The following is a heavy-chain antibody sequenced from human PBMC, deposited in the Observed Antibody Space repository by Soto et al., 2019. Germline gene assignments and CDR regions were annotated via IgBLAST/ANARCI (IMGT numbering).Heavy chain of an antibody. CDR3: ARGGKLDTAMVGGPWFDP. D-gene: IGHD5-18*01. CDR1: GGSISSSNW. V-gene: IGHV4-4*02. J-gene: IGHJ5*02. Sequence: SETLSLTCAVSGGSISSSNWWSWVRQPPGKGLEWIGEIYHSGSTNYNPSLKSRVTISVDTSKNQFSLKLSSVTAADTAVYYCARGGKLDTAMVGGPWFDPWGQGTLVTVSS. CDR2: IYHSGST.